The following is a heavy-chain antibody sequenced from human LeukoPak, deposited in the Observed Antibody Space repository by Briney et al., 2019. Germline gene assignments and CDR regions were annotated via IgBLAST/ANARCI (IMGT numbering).Heavy chain of an antibody. Sequence: ASVKVSCKASGYTFTSYGMNWVRQAPGQGLEWMGWINTNTGNPTYAQGFTGRFVFSLDTSVSTTYLQISSLKAEDTAVYYCAREIQIWHADFDYWGQGTLVTVSS. CDR3: AREIQIWHADFDY. J-gene: IGHJ4*02. D-gene: IGHD5-18*01. CDR2: INTNTGNP. CDR1: GYTFTSYG. V-gene: IGHV7-4-1*02.